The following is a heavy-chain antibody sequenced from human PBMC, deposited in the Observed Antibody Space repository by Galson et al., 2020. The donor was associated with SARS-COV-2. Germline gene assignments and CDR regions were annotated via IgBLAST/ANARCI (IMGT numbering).Heavy chain of an antibody. Sequence: GGSLRLSCAAPGFTFSSYGMHWVRQAPGKGLEWVAVIWYDGRNKYYADSVKGRFTISRDNSKNTLYLQMNSLRAEDTAVYYCARETRPPYYDFWSGYPYYFDYWGQGTLVTVSS. J-gene: IGHJ4*02. CDR2: IWYDGRNK. D-gene: IGHD3-3*01. CDR3: ARETRPPYYDFWSGYPYYFDY. V-gene: IGHV3-33*01. CDR1: GFTFSSYG.